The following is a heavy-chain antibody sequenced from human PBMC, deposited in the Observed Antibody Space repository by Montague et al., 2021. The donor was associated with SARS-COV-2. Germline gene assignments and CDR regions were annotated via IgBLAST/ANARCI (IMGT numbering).Heavy chain of an antibody. CDR1: GGSISSSTSNW. Sequence: SETLSLTCTVSGGSISSSTSNWWGWIRQSPGKGLEWIGTVHHSEGTYXXXSLQSRVTISVDPSKNQFSLKLISVTAADTAVYYCARVAPPSDTGYFDYWGQGTLVTVSS. CDR3: ARVAPPSDTGYFDY. CDR2: VHHSEGT. V-gene: IGHV4-39*07. D-gene: IGHD1-14*01. J-gene: IGHJ4*02.